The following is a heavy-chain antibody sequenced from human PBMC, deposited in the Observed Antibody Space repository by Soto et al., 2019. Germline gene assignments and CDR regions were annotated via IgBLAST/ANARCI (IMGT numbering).Heavy chain of an antibody. CDR3: ARARRSDFWDYYMDV. Sequence: SETLSLTCTVSGGSISSYYWSWIRQPPGKGLEWIGYIYYSGSTNYNPSLKSRVTISVDTSKNQFSLKLSSVTAADTAVYYCARARRSDFWDYYMDVWGKGTTVTVSS. CDR2: IYYSGST. J-gene: IGHJ6*03. D-gene: IGHD3-3*01. V-gene: IGHV4-59*01. CDR1: GGSISSYY.